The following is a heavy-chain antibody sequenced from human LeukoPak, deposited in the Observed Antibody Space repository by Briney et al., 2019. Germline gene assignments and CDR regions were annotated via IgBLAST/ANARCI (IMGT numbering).Heavy chain of an antibody. CDR2: IYHSGST. J-gene: IGHJ4*02. D-gene: IGHD6-13*01. Sequence: SETLSLTCAVSGGSISSSNWWSWVRQPPGKGLEWIGEIYHSGSTYYNPSLKSRVTISVDTSKNQFSLKLSSVTAADTAVYYCARDRHKQQFDFTNWGQGTLVTVSS. CDR3: ARDRHKQQFDFTN. V-gene: IGHV4-4*02. CDR1: GGSISSSNW.